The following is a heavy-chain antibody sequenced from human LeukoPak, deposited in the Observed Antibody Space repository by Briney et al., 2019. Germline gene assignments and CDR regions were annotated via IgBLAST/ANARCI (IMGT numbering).Heavy chain of an antibody. CDR3: AGEQYYYDSSGYPKYFDY. CDR2: VIPIFGTA. CDR1: GGTFNSYA. V-gene: IGHV1-69*05. J-gene: IGHJ4*02. Sequence: SVKVSCKASGGTFNSYAISWVRQAPGQGLEWMGRVIPIFGTANYAQKFQGRVTITTDESTSTAYMELSSLRSEDTAVYYCAGEQYYYDSSGYPKYFDYWGQGTLVTVSS. D-gene: IGHD3-22*01.